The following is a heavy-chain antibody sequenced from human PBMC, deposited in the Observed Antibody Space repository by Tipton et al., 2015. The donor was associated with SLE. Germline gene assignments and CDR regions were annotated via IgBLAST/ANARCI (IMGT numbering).Heavy chain of an antibody. CDR3: AASGSGYFGLGY. Sequence: SLRLSCAASGFTFSSYNMNWVRQAPGKGLEWVAVIWYDGSNKYYADSVKGRFTISRDNSKNTLYLQMNSLRAEDTAVYYCAASGSGYFGLGYWGQGTLVTVSS. D-gene: IGHD3-22*01. CDR2: IWYDGSNK. J-gene: IGHJ4*02. V-gene: IGHV3-33*08. CDR1: GFTFSSYN.